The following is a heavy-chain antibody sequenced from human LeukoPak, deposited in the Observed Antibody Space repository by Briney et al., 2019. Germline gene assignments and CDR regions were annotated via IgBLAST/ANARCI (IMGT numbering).Heavy chain of an antibody. V-gene: IGHV5-51*01. Sequence: GASLKISCKGSGYSFTSYWIGWVRQMPGKGLEWMGIIYPGDSDTRYSPSFQGQVTISADKSISTAYLQWSSLKASDTAMYYCATRYYYDSGSYSSFDYWGQGTLVTVSS. D-gene: IGHD3-10*01. CDR1: GYSFTSYW. J-gene: IGHJ4*02. CDR2: IYPGDSDT. CDR3: ATRYYYDSGSYSSFDY.